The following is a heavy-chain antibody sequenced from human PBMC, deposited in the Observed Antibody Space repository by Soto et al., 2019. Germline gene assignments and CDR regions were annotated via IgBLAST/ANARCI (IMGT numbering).Heavy chain of an antibody. CDR3: ARAPTADCTNGVCYAFDI. CDR1: GGTFSSYT. CDR2: IIPILGIA. J-gene: IGHJ3*02. D-gene: IGHD2-8*01. Sequence: QVQLVQSGAEVKKPGSSVKVSCKASGGTFSSYTISWVRQAPGQGREGMGRIIPILGIANDAQKFQGRVTITADKSTSTAYMELSSLRSEDTAVYYCARAPTADCTNGVCYAFDIWGQGTMVPVSS. V-gene: IGHV1-69*02.